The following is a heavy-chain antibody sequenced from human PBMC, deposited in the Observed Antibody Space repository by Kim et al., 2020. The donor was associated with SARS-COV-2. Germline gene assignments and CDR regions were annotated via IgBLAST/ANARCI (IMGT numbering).Heavy chain of an antibody. J-gene: IGHJ4*02. V-gene: IGHV3-21*01. CDR3: ARDLREFRSWVFESYYFDY. Sequence: GGSLRLSCAASGFTFSSYSMNWVRQAPGKGLEWVSSISSSSSYIYYADSVKGRFTISRDNAKNSLYLQMNSLRAEDTAVYYCARDLREFRSWVFESYYFDYWGQGTLVTVSS. D-gene: IGHD6-13*01. CDR1: GFTFSSYS. CDR2: ISSSSSYI.